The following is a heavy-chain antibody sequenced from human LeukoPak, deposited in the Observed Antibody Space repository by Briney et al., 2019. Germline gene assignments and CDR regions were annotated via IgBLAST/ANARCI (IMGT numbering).Heavy chain of an antibody. CDR3: ARLYYDFWSGYSPIYLDY. J-gene: IGHJ4*02. Sequence: SETLSLTCAVYGGSFSGYYWSWIRQPPGKGLEWIGEINHSGSTNYNPSLKSRVTISVDTSKNQFSLKLSSVTAADTAVYYCARLYYDFWSGYSPIYLDYWGQGTLVTVSS. CDR2: INHSGST. D-gene: IGHD3-3*01. V-gene: IGHV4-34*01. CDR1: GGSFSGYY.